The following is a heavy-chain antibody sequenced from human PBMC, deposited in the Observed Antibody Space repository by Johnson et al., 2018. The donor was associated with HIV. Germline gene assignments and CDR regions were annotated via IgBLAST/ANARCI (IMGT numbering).Heavy chain of an antibody. V-gene: IGHV3-7*05. J-gene: IGHJ3*02. CDR1: GFTFSNNW. D-gene: IGHD5/OR15-5a*01. CDR2: IKGDGSEK. Sequence: VQLVESGGGLVQPGGSLRLSCRASGFTFSNNWMNWVRQAPGKGLEWVANIKGDGSEKYHVDSVRGRFTISRDNAKNSLYLQMDSLRAEDTAIYYCARDHRVYEIPAGAFDIWGQGTMVTVSS. CDR3: ARDHRVYEIPAGAFDI.